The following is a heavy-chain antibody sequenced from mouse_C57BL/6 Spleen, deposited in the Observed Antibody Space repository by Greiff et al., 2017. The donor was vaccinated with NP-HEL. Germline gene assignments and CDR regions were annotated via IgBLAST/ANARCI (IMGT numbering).Heavy chain of an antibody. V-gene: IGHV1-15*01. CDR3: ARKGYGSSFDY. J-gene: IGHJ2*01. CDR2: IDPETGGT. CDR1: GYTFTDYE. D-gene: IGHD1-1*01. Sequence: VKLQESGAELVRPGASVTLSCKASGYTFTDYEMHWVKQTPVHGLEWIGAIDPETGGTAYNQKFKGKATLTADKSSSTAYMQFSSLTSEDSAIYYCARKGYGSSFDYWGQGTTLTVSS.